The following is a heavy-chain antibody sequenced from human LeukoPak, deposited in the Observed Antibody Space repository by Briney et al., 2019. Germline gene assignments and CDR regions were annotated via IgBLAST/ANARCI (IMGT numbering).Heavy chain of an antibody. CDR3: ASGNWAYQEDDAFDI. CDR2: INTDGSST. Sequence: PGGSLRLSCAASGFTFSSYWMHWVRQAPGKGLVWVSRINTDGSSTSYADSVKGRFTISRDNAKNTLYLQMNSLRAEDTAVYYCASGNWAYQEDDAFDIWGQGTMVTVSS. V-gene: IGHV3-74*01. D-gene: IGHD2-2*01. CDR1: GFTFSSYW. J-gene: IGHJ3*02.